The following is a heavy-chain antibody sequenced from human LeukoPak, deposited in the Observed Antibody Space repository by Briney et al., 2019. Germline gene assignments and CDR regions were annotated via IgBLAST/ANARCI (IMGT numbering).Heavy chain of an antibody. V-gene: IGHV4-61*05. D-gene: IGHD6-13*01. J-gene: IGHJ6*02. CDR3: ARVVAAAGEVRYYYYGMDV. Sequence: SETLSLTCTVSGGSISSSSYYWGWIRQPPGKGLEWIGYIYYSGSTNYNPSLKSRVTISVDTSKNQFSLKLSSVTAADTAVYYCARVVAAAGEVRYYYYGMDVWGQGTTVTVSS. CDR1: GGSISSSSYY. CDR2: IYYSGST.